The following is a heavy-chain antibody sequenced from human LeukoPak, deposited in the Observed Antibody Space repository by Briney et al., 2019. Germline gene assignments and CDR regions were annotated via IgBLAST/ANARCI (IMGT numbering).Heavy chain of an antibody. Sequence: GGSLRLSCVASGFIFSTFWMSWVRQAPGKGLEWVAHIKGDGSEKYYVDSVKGRFTIFGDNAKNSLYLQMNSLRVEDTAVYYCVSWGTFEGGLVNYWGQGTLVTVSS. CDR3: VSWGTFEGGLVNY. J-gene: IGHJ4*02. CDR1: GFIFSTFW. V-gene: IGHV3-7*01. CDR2: IKGDGSEK. D-gene: IGHD3-16*01.